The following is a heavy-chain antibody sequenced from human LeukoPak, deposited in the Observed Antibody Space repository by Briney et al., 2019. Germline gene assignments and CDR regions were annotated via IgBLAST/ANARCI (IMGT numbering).Heavy chain of an antibody. J-gene: IGHJ4*02. D-gene: IGHD5-24*01. CDR1: GFTFSSYG. Sequence: GGSLRLSCAASGFTFSSYGMHWVRQAPGKGLEWVAAISYDGTKKYYADSVKGRFIISRDNSKNTLYLQVNSLTAEDTAVYYCANGKQKWPTDWGQGTLVTVPS. CDR2: ISYDGTKK. CDR3: ANGKQKWPTD. V-gene: IGHV3-30*18.